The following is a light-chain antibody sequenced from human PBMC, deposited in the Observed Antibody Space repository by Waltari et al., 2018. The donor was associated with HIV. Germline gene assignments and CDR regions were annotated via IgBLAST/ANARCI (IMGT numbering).Light chain of an antibody. CDR2: KDT. J-gene: IGLJ1*01. CDR1: SSNIENDN. CDR3: VGWDSRLSGYV. V-gene: IGLV1-47*01. Sequence: QSVLTQPPSASGTPGQRVTISCSGSSSNIENDNVYWYQQLTGAAPRLLIYKDTQRPSAGPDRFTGSKSGTSASLAISGLRSEDEADYYCVGWDSRLSGYVFGSGTKVTVL.